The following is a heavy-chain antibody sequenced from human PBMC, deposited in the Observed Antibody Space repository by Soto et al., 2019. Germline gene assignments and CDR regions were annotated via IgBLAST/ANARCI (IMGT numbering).Heavy chain of an antibody. Sequence: EVKLLESGGGLAQPGGSLRLSCVGSGFTFASYAISWVRQAPGERLQWIAAISGSADGTDYAHSVRGRFTISRDNAKKTVHLQMDSLIVEDTAVYFCAKDTVGGYSFWSGYYSDGLDVWGQGTLVTVS. CDR3: AKDTVGGYSFWSGYYSDGLDV. CDR1: GFTFASYA. CDR2: ISGSADGT. D-gene: IGHD3-3*01. V-gene: IGHV3-23*01. J-gene: IGHJ3*01.